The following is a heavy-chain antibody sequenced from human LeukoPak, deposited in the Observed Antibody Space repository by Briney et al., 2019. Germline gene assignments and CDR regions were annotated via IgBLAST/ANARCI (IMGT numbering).Heavy chain of an antibody. Sequence: GGSLRLSCAASGFTFSSYAMSWVRQAPGKGLEWVSAISGSGGSTYYADSVKGRFTISRVNSKHPLYLQMNSLRAEATAVYYCAKDKQSWPSANWFDPWGQGTLVTVSS. V-gene: IGHV3-23*01. CDR1: GFTFSSYA. D-gene: IGHD6-13*01. CDR2: ISGSGGST. CDR3: AKDKQSWPSANWFDP. J-gene: IGHJ5*02.